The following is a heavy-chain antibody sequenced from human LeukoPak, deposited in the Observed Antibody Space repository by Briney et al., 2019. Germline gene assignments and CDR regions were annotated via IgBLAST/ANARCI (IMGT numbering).Heavy chain of an antibody. CDR2: FDPEDGET. Sequence: ASVTVSCKVSGYTLTELSMHWVRQAPGKGLEWMGGFDPEDGETTYAQKFQGRVTMTEDTSTDTAYMELSSLRSEDTAVYYCATLYDILTGLDYWGQGTLVTVSS. V-gene: IGHV1-24*01. CDR3: ATLYDILTGLDY. CDR1: GYTLTELS. D-gene: IGHD3-9*01. J-gene: IGHJ4*02.